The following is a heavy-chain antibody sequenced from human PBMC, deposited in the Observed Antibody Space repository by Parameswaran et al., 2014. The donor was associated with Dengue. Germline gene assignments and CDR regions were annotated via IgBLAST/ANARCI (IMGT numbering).Heavy chain of an antibody. CDR2: ISGGST. D-gene: IGHD3-22*01. CDR3: KKDPPIITMIVVAPEGTFDY. J-gene: IGHJ4*02. V-gene: IGHV3-38-3*01. Sequence: VRQAPGKGLEWVSSISGGSTYYADSRKGRFTISRDNSKNTLHLQMNSLRAEDTAVYYCKKDPPIITMIVVAPEGTFDYWGQGTLVTVSS.